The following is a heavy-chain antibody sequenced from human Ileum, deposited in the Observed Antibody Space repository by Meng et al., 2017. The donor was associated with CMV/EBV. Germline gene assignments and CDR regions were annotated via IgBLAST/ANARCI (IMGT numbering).Heavy chain of an antibody. V-gene: IGHV4-39*07. CDR1: MSSSSYF. CDR3: ARDYCSGGNCYLAGFDY. CDR2: VSYRGRT. Sequence: MSSSSYFWGWIRQPPGKGLEWIGTVSYRGRTYYNPSLKSRVTISLDTSKSQFSLELRSMTAADTAVYFCARDYCSGGNCYLAGFDYWGHGALVTVSS. J-gene: IGHJ4*01. D-gene: IGHD2-15*01.